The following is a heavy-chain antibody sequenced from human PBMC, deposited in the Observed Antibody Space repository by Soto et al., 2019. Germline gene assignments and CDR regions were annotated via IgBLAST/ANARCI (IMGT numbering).Heavy chain of an antibody. V-gene: IGHV3-64*02. D-gene: IGHD3-3*01. J-gene: IGHJ4*02. CDR3: ARGSDFWSGYLDY. Sequence: GGSLRLSCAASGFTFSSYAMHWVRQAPGKGLEYVSAISSNGGSTYYADSVKGRFTISRDNSKNTLYLQMGSLRAEDMAVYYCARGSDFWSGYLDYWGQGTLVTVSS. CDR1: GFTFSSYA. CDR2: ISSNGGST.